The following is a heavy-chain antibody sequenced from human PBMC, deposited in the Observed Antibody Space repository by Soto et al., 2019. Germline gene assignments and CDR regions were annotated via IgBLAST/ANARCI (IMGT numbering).Heavy chain of an antibody. J-gene: IGHJ5*02. Sequence: GGSLRLSCGASGFIFENFGMSWVRQAPGKGLEWISSISGSGFKKYYADSVKGRFTISRDNSKSTVYLELNNLSAEDTAVYHCAKNQVVELVPLATVDWFDPWGQASVVTVTS. V-gene: IGHV3-23*01. CDR3: AKNQVVELVPLATVDWFDP. CDR1: GFIFENFG. D-gene: IGHD1-26*01. CDR2: ISGSGFKK.